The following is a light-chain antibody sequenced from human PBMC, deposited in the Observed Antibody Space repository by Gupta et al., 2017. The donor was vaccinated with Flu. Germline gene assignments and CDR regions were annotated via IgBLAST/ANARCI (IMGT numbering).Light chain of an antibody. CDR1: KSVLYSSNNKNS. CDR2: GAS. Sequence: DIVMTPSPDPLAVSLGERATIHCTSSKSVLYSSNNKNSLAWYQQKPGQTPKMLMDGASTREAGVPDRFSGSGSGTDFTLTISRLQAEDVAVYYCQHYHSAPRTLGGGTKVEIK. CDR3: QHYHSAPRT. J-gene: IGKJ4*01. V-gene: IGKV4-1*01.